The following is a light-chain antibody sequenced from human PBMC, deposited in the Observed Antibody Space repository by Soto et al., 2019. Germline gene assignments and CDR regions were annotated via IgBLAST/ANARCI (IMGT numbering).Light chain of an antibody. CDR1: SSEVGNYNY. CDR2: DVS. Sequence: QSALTQPASVSGSPGQSITISCTGTSSEVGNYNYVSWHQHHPGKAPKLMINDVSNRPSGVSSRFSGSKSGNTASLTISGLQAEDEADYYCSSYTSSDTYVFGTGTKVTVL. J-gene: IGLJ1*01. CDR3: SSYTSSDTYV. V-gene: IGLV2-14*03.